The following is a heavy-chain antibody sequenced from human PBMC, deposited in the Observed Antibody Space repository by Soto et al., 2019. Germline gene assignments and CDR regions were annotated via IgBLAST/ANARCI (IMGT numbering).Heavy chain of an antibody. D-gene: IGHD6-13*01. CDR2: ISAYNGNT. J-gene: IGHJ6*02. CDR3: TVEVADSSGFMDV. CDR1: GYTFTSYG. Sequence: AAVKVSCKASGYTFTSYGISWVRQPPGEGLEWMGWISAYNGNTNYAQKLQGRVTMTTDTSTSTAYMELRSLRSDDTAVYYRTVEVADSSGFMDVWGQGTTVT. V-gene: IGHV1-18*01.